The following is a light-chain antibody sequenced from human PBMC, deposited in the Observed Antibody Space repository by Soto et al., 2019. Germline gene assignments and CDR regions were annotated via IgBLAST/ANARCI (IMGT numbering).Light chain of an antibody. Sequence: DIQMTQSPSTLSASVGDRVTITCRASQSISYWLAWYQQKPGKAPKLLIFDASSLETGVPSRFSGSGSGTEFTLTISSLQPDDFATYYFQQYNSYWTFGQGTKVEIK. CDR3: QQYNSYWT. CDR2: DAS. J-gene: IGKJ1*01. CDR1: QSISYW. V-gene: IGKV1-5*01.